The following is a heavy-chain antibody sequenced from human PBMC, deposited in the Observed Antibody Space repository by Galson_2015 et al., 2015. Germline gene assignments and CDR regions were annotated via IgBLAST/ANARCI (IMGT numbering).Heavy chain of an antibody. V-gene: IGHV3-23*01. Sequence: SLRLSCAASGFTLSSHAMTWVRQAPGKGPEWVSSISGSGIRTHYADSVKGRFTISRDNFKNTVYLQLNSLRVEDTAVYCCAKNLGKGEDGVCYCHLDCWGQGTLVTVSS. CDR2: ISGSGIRT. CDR1: GFTLSSHA. CDR3: AKNLGKGEDGVCYCHLDC. J-gene: IGHJ4*02. D-gene: IGHD2-21*01.